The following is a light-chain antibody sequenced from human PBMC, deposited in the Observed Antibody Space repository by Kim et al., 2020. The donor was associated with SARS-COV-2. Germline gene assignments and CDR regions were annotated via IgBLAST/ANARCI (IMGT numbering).Light chain of an antibody. CDR2: QDS. Sequence: VTPGQTASITCSGDKLGDKYACWYQQKPGQSPVLVIYQDSKRPSGIPERFSGSNSGNTATLTISGTQAMDEADYYCQAWDSSTAVFGGGNQLTVL. CDR1: KLGDKY. J-gene: IGLJ2*01. V-gene: IGLV3-1*01. CDR3: QAWDSSTAV.